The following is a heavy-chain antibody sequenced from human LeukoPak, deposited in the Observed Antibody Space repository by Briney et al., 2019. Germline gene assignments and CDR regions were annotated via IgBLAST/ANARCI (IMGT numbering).Heavy chain of an antibody. CDR1: GYSIRSDYH. Sequence: SETLSLTCSVSGYSIRSDYHWACLRQAPGKGLEWMGSIYQSGSTYDTLSLKRRVTISVDTSKHQFSLKLSSVTAGATAVYYCARQYGGRFIADDTFDIWGQGTMVTVSS. CDR3: ARQYGGRFIADDTFDI. J-gene: IGHJ3*02. D-gene: IGHD1-26*01. CDR2: IYQSGST. V-gene: IGHV4-38-2*02.